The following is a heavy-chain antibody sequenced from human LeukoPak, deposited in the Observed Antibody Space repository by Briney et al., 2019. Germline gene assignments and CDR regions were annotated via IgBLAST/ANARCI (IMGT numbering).Heavy chain of an antibody. J-gene: IGHJ5*02. CDR2: INTDTGNS. CDR3: ARARIIALRGITNMGFDP. V-gene: IGHV7-4-1*02. D-gene: IGHD3-10*01. Sequence: ASVKVSCKASGYTFTSYAINWVRQAPGQGREWMGWINTDTGNSTFAQDFTGRFVFSLETSVSTAYLQINNLKAEDTAVYYCARARIIALRGITNMGFDPWGQGTLVTVSS. CDR1: GYTFTSYA.